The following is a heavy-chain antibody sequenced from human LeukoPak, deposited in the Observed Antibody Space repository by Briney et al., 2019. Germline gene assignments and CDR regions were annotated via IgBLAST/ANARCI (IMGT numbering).Heavy chain of an antibody. D-gene: IGHD5-24*01. CDR2: IKHDGSLK. CDR1: GLPFSGFE. CDR3: ARRFRD. V-gene: IGHV3-48*03. J-gene: IGHJ4*02. Sequence: GGSLRLSCVGSGLPFSGFELNWVRQAPGKGLEWVSYIKHDGSLKTYADSVKGRFTISRDATRNSLSLQMNSLRPEDTAIYYCARRFRDWGQGILVTVSA.